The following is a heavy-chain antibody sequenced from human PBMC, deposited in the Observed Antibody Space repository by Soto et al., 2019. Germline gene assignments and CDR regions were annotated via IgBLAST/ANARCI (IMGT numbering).Heavy chain of an antibody. D-gene: IGHD4-17*01. J-gene: IGHJ4*02. CDR1: GGSVSDKTYY. Sequence: QVQLQESGPGLVKPSETLSLTCSVSGGSVSDKTYYWSWLRQPPGKGLEWIGYVYYSGTTNYNPSLKSRVTISVDMSQNQFSLRLSSVTAADTALYFCARTTAVPNTLRSRYFFDYWGQGTLVTVSS. CDR2: VYYSGTT. CDR3: ARTTAVPNTLRSRYFFDY. V-gene: IGHV4-61*01.